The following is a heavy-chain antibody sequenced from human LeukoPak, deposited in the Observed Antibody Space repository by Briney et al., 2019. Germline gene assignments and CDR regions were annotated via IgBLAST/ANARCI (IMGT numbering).Heavy chain of an antibody. J-gene: IGHJ4*02. V-gene: IGHV4-4*07. CDR3: ARDLYSSSWYSPLGY. CDR1: GFTVSSNY. D-gene: IGHD6-13*01. Sequence: GSLRLSCAASGFTVSSNYMSWVRQAPGKGLEWIGRIYTSGSTNYNPSLKSRVTMSVDTSKNQFSLKLSSVTAADTAVYYCARDLYSSSWYSPLGYWGQGTLVTVSS. CDR2: IYTSGST.